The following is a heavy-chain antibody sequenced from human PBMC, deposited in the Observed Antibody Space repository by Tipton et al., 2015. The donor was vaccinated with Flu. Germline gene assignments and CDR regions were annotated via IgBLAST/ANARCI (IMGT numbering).Heavy chain of an antibody. J-gene: IGHJ3*02. CDR2: INHSGST. CDR1: GGSVSSGSYY. D-gene: IGHD1-14*01. V-gene: IGHV4-39*07. Sequence: TLSLTCTVSGGSVSSGSYYWSWIRQPPGKGLEWIGEINHSGSTNYNPSLKSRVTISVDTSKNQFSLKLSSVTAADTAVYYCARFKTRRKAFDIWGQGTMATVSS. CDR3: ARFKTRRKAFDI.